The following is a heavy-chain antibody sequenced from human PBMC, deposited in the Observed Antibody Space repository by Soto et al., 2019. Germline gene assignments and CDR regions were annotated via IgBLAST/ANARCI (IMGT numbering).Heavy chain of an antibody. Sequence: ASVKVSCKASGYTFTSYAMHWVRQAPGQRLEWMGWINAGNGTTFYADSVKGRFTISRDNSKNTLYLQMNSLRAEDTAVYYCHGYGYWGQGTLVTVSS. J-gene: IGHJ4*02. CDR2: INAGNGTT. CDR3: HGYGY. D-gene: IGHD5-12*01. V-gene: IGHV1-3*01. CDR1: GYTFTSYA.